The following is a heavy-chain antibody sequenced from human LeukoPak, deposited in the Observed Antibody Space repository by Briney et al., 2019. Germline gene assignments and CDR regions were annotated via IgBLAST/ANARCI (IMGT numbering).Heavy chain of an antibody. CDR1: GYTFTSYG. CDR3: AQDIVIIPAEIYCYYGMDV. J-gene: IGHJ6*02. Sequence: ASVKVSCKASGYTFTSYGISWVRQAPGQGLEWMGWISGYNGNTNYAQKLQGRVTMTTDTSTSTAYMELRSLRSDDTAVYYCAQDIVIIPAEIYCYYGMDVWGQGTTVTVSS. V-gene: IGHV1-18*01. D-gene: IGHD2-2*01. CDR2: ISGYNGNT.